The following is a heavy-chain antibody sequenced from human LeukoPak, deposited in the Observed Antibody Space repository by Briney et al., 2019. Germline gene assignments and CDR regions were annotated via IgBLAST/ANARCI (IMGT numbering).Heavy chain of an antibody. CDR3: ARVCRVETSKKVLRYFDWSLSYCYYMDV. CDR1: GYTFTSYD. V-gene: IGHV1-8*01. D-gene: IGHD3-9*01. Sequence: ASVKVSCKASGYTFTSYDINWVRRATGPGLEGMGWMNHNSGNTGYAQKFQRRVTITRNTSISTAYMELSSLRSEDPALYYCARVCRVETSKKVLRYFDWSLSYCYYMDVWGKGPTVTISS. J-gene: IGHJ6*03. CDR2: MNHNSGNT.